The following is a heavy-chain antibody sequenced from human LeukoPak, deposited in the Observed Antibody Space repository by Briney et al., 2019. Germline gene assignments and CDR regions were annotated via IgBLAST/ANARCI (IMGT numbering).Heavy chain of an antibody. V-gene: IGHV1-18*01. CDR2: ISAYNGNT. CDR1: GYTLTSYG. J-gene: IGHJ6*02. CDR3: ARDRAQWLVHYGMDV. Sequence: ASVTVSCKASGYTLTSYGISWVRQAPGQGREWVGWISAYNGNTNYAQNLQDRVTMTTDTSTKTAYMELRSLRSDDTGVCYCARDRAQWLVHYGMDVWGQGTTITVSS. D-gene: IGHD6-19*01.